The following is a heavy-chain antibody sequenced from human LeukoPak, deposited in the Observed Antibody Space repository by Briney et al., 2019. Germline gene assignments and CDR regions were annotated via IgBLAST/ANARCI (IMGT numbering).Heavy chain of an antibody. CDR2: INLSGNI. Sequence: PETLSLTCSVSGGSISSGSYYWSWIRQPAGKGLEWIGRINLSGNINYNPSLRSRVTMLVDTSKNQFSLKLTSMTAADTAVYYCARLLLPTTMGAFDIWGQGTMVTVSS. V-gene: IGHV4-61*02. CDR1: GGSISSGSYY. J-gene: IGHJ3*02. CDR3: ARLLLPTTMGAFDI. D-gene: IGHD2-2*01.